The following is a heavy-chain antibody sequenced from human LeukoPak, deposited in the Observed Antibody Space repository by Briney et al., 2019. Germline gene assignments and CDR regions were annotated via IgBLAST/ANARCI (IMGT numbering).Heavy chain of an antibody. Sequence: SETLSLTCTVSGGSISTYYWSWIRQPPWKGLEWIAYISYSGSTNYNPSLKSRVTISVDTSKNQFSLKLTSVTAADTAVYYCARRIAAADSFDYWGQGTLVTVSS. V-gene: IGHV4-59*08. J-gene: IGHJ4*02. CDR1: GGSISTYY. CDR2: ISYSGST. D-gene: IGHD6-13*01. CDR3: ARRIAAADSFDY.